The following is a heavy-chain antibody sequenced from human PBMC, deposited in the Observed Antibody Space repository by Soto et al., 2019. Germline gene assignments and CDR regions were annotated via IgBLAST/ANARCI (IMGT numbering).Heavy chain of an antibody. D-gene: IGHD3-3*01. Sequence: QVQLVQSGAEVKKPGASVKVSCKASGYTFTSYGISWVRQAPGQGLEWMGWISAYNGNTNYAQKLQGRVTMTTDTSTSTAYMELRSRRSDDTAVYYCARDLGDFWSGYRDYYYGMDVWGQGTTVTVSS. CDR2: ISAYNGNT. J-gene: IGHJ6*02. V-gene: IGHV1-18*01. CDR3: ARDLGDFWSGYRDYYYGMDV. CDR1: GYTFTSYG.